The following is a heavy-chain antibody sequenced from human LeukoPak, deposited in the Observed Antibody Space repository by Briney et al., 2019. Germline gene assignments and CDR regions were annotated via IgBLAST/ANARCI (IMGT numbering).Heavy chain of an antibody. J-gene: IGHJ2*01. D-gene: IGHD3-22*01. CDR2: MYYSGNT. V-gene: IGHV4-34*01. CDR3: ARHVPYYDTSGYPGVWYSDL. CDR1: GGSFSGDF. Sequence: SETLSLTCAVYGGSFSGDFWRWIRQSPGKGLEWIGSMYYSGNTHYNPPLKIRVIISVDTSTNHFSLKLTSVTAADMAVYYCARHVPYYDTSGYPGVWYSDLWGRGTLVTVSS.